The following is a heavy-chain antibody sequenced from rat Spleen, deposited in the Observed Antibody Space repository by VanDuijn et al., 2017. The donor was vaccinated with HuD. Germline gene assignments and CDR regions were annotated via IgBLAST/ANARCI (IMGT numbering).Heavy chain of an antibody. Sequence: EVQLVESGGGLVQPGRSLKLSCVASGFTFNNYWMTWIRQAPTKGLEWVATISTGGGNTYYRDSVKGRFTISRDNAKSTLYLQMNSLNSEDTATYYCASSFNDGGYPSYFDYWGQGVMVTVSS. CDR1: GFTFNNYW. CDR2: ISTGGGNT. J-gene: IGHJ2*01. V-gene: IGHV5-31*01. D-gene: IGHD1-11*01. CDR3: ASSFNDGGYPSYFDY.